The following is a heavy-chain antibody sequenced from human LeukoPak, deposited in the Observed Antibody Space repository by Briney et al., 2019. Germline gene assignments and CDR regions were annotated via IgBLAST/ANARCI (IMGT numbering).Heavy chain of an antibody. J-gene: IGHJ5*02. CDR3: ARERGIAARGYNWFDP. CDR1: GFTVSNNY. Sequence: GGSLRLSCAASGFTVSNNYMSWVRQAPGKGLEWVSVIYAGDSTYYADSVKGRFTISRDNSKNTLFLQMNSLRVEDTAVYYCARERGIAARGYNWFDPWGQGTLVTVSS. D-gene: IGHD6-6*01. V-gene: IGHV3-53*01. CDR2: IYAGDST.